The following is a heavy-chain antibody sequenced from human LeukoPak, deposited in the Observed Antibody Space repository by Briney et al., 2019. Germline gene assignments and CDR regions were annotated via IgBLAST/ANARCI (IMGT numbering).Heavy chain of an antibody. Sequence: PGGSLRLSCAASGFTFSNYWMHWVRQTLGKGLVWASRINSDGTTTYADSVKGRFTISRDNAKNTLYLQMDSLRAEDTAVYYCARGAGIVGSTTPFDYWGQGALVTVSS. D-gene: IGHD1-26*01. V-gene: IGHV3-74*03. CDR2: INSDGTTT. CDR1: GFTFSNYW. CDR3: ARGAGIVGSTTPFDY. J-gene: IGHJ4*02.